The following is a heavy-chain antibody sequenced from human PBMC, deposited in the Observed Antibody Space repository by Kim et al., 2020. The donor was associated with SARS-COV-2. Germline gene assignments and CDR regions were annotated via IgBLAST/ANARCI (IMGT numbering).Heavy chain of an antibody. V-gene: IGHV4-59*13. CDR2: IYYSGST. CDR3: ARTLYPQLGVGYYYYYGMDV. D-gene: IGHD3-16*01. J-gene: IGHJ6*02. Sequence: SETLSLTCTVSGGSISSYYWSWIRQPPGKGLEWIGYIYYSGSTNYNPSLKSRVTISVDTSKNQFSPKLSSVTAADTAVYYCARTLYPQLGVGYYYYYGMDVWGQGTTVTVSS. CDR1: GGSISSYY.